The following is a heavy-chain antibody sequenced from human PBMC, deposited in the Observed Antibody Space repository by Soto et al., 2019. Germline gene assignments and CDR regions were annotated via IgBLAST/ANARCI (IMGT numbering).Heavy chain of an antibody. V-gene: IGHV4-61*01. Sequence: KASETLSLTCTVSGGAVSSGTYYWSWIRQPPGKGLEWIGHIYFTGSTNYNPSLKSRVTMSLDTSRNQFSLKLSSVTAADTAVYYCTRGPPRVQWFDPWGLGTLVTVPS. CDR1: GGAVSSGTYY. CDR3: TRGPPRVQWFDP. J-gene: IGHJ5*02. CDR2: IYFTGST.